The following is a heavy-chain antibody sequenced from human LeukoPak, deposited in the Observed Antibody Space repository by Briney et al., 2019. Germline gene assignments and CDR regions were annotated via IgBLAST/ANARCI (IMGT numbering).Heavy chain of an antibody. Sequence: GGSLRLSCAASGFTFSSYWIHWVRQAPGKGLVWVSLINSDESITTYADSVKGRFTISRDNAKNTLYLQMNSLRPEDTAVYYCARNLGYSIDYWGQGTLVTVSS. D-gene: IGHD5-18*01. CDR3: ARNLGYSIDY. CDR2: INSDESIT. J-gene: IGHJ4*02. V-gene: IGHV3-74*03. CDR1: GFTFSSYW.